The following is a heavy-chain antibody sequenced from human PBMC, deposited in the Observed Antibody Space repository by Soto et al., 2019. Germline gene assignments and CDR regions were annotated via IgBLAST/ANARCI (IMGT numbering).Heavy chain of an antibody. Sequence: QVQLVQSGAEVKKPGSSVKVSCKASGGTFSRYTINWVRQAPGQGLEWMGRIIPIAAIANYTQKFQGRVTITVDKSSTTAYMELSSLRSDDTAVYYCARGSTIVLEAPSWFDPWGQGTLVTVSS. CDR1: GGTFSRYT. CDR2: IIPIAAIA. D-gene: IGHD3-10*01. CDR3: ARGSTIVLEAPSWFDP. J-gene: IGHJ5*02. V-gene: IGHV1-69*02.